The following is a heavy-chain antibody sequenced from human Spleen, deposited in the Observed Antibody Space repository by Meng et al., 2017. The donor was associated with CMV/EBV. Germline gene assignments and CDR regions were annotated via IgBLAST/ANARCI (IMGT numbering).Heavy chain of an antibody. CDR1: GFTFSTYG. V-gene: IGHV3-30*02. Sequence: GGSLRLSCVASGFTFSTYGMPWVRKAPGKGLEWVAFIRHDGSDVHYADSVKGRISISRDNSNNKLFLQMNSLRGDDTAVYYCAKDKRLEWLLPFDYWGQGTLVTVSS. J-gene: IGHJ4*02. CDR2: IRHDGSDV. CDR3: AKDKRLEWLLPFDY. D-gene: IGHD3-3*01.